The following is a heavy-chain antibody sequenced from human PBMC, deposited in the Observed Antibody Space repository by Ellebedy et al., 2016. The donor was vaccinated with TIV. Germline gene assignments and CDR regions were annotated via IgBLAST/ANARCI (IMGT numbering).Heavy chain of an antibody. D-gene: IGHD3-10*01. CDR1: GFTFSSYS. CDR3: AKDSGWENEY. J-gene: IGHJ4*02. V-gene: IGHV3-21*04. CDR2: SSSSTSYI. Sequence: GESLKISCAASGFTFSSYSMNWVRQAPGKGLEWVSCSSSSTSYIYYADSVKGRFTISRDNSKNTLFLQMNSLRAEDTALYYCAKDSGWENEYWGQGTLVAVSS.